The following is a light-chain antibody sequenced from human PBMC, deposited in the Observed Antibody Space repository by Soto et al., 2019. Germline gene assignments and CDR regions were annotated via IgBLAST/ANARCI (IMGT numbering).Light chain of an antibody. CDR2: GAS. CDR1: QSVSSSY. Sequence: EIVLTQSPGTLSLSPVERATLSCRASQSVSSSYLAWYQQKPGQAPRLLIYGASSRATGIPDRFSGSGSGTDFTLTISRLEPEDFAVYYCQQYGSSLGVTFGGGT. CDR3: QQYGSSLGVT. V-gene: IGKV3-20*01. J-gene: IGKJ4*01.